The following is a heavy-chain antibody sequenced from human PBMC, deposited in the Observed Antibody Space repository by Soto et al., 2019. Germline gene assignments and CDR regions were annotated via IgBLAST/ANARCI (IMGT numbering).Heavy chain of an antibody. CDR1: GGTFSSYA. CDR3: ARDSGPPKNLQIQFDP. Sequence: SVKVSCKASGGTFSSYAISWVRQAPGQGLEWMGGIIPIFGTANYAQKFQGRVTITADESTSTAYMELSSLRSEDTAVYYCARDSGPPKNLQIQFDPWGQGTLVTVSS. J-gene: IGHJ5*02. D-gene: IGHD2-15*01. V-gene: IGHV1-69*13. CDR2: IIPIFGTA.